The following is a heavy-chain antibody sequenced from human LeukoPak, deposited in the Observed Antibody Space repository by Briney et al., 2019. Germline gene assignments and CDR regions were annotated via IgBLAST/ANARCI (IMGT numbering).Heavy chain of an antibody. Sequence: SETLSLTCTVSGGSISSSSYYWGWIRQPPGKGLEWIGEINHSGSTNYNPSLKSRVTISVDTSKNQFSLKLSSVTAADTAVYYCARVQLRRGLLLRSAYYFDYWGQGTLVTVSS. CDR1: GGSISSSSYY. V-gene: IGHV4-39*07. J-gene: IGHJ4*02. CDR3: ARVQLRRGLLLRSAYYFDY. D-gene: IGHD1-26*01. CDR2: INHSGST.